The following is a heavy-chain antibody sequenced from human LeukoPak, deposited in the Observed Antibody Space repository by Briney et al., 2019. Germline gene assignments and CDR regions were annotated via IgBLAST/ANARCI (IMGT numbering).Heavy chain of an antibody. Sequence: GGSLRLSCAASGFTFSSYAMGSVRQPPGKGLEWVSAISGSGGSTYYADSVKDRFTISRDNSKNTLYLQMNSLRAADTAVYYRAKGLSFDWLFIDYFDYWGQGTLVTVSS. CDR1: GFTFSSYA. D-gene: IGHD3-9*01. J-gene: IGHJ4*02. V-gene: IGHV3-23*01. CDR3: AKGLSFDWLFIDYFDY. CDR2: ISGSGGST.